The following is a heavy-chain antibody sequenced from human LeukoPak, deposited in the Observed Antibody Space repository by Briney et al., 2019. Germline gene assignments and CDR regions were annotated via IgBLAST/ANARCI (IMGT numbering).Heavy chain of an antibody. J-gene: IGHJ6*03. Sequence: ASVKVSCKASGYTFTSYDINWVRQATGQGLEWMGWMNPNSGNTGYAQKFQGRVTMTRNTSISTAYMELSSLRSEDTAVYYCARGSAPRRQQLYFWYYYYMDVWGKGTTVTISS. D-gene: IGHD6-13*01. CDR3: ARGSAPRRQQLYFWYYYYMDV. V-gene: IGHV1-8*01. CDR1: GYTFTSYD. CDR2: MNPNSGNT.